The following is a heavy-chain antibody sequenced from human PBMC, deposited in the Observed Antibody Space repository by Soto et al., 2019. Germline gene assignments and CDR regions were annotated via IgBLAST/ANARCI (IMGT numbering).Heavy chain of an antibody. J-gene: IGHJ4*02. Sequence: QVQLQESGPGLVKPSGTLSLTCAVSSGSISSSNLWSWVRQPPGKGLEWIGEIYHSGSTNYNPSLKCRVTISVDKSKSQFSLKLSSVTAADTAVYYCALPQEYQLIPQYFDYWGQGTLVTVSS. CDR3: ALPQEYQLIPQYFDY. D-gene: IGHD2-2*01. CDR2: IYHSGST. V-gene: IGHV4-4*02. CDR1: SGSISSSNL.